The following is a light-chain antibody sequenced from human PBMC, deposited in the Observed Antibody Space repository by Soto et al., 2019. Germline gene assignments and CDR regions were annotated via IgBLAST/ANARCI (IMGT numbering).Light chain of an antibody. V-gene: IGKV3-11*01. CDR2: DAS. CDR3: QVRTDWPPFKYT. J-gene: IGKJ2*01. Sequence: EIVLTQSPATLSLSPGERATLSCRASQSVSSYLAWHQQKPGQAPRLLIYDASNRATGIPARFSGSGSGTDFTLTISSLEPEDFAVYYCQVRTDWPPFKYTFGQGTKLEVK. CDR1: QSVSSY.